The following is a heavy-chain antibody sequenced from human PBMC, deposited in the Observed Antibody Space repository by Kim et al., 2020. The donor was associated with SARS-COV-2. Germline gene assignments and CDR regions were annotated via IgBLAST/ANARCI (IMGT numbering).Heavy chain of an antibody. CDR2: SSWDGGST. CDR1: GFTFDDYT. CDR3: AKDFRRMPMVQGVIHYYYGMDV. J-gene: IGHJ6*02. V-gene: IGHV3-43*01. Sequence: GGSLRLSCAASGFTFDDYTMHGVRQATGKGLEWVSLSSWDGGSTYYADSVKGRFNIPRDNSKNSLYLQMNSLRTEDTALYYCAKDFRRMPMVQGVIHYYYGMDVWGRGTTVTRSS. D-gene: IGHD3-10*01.